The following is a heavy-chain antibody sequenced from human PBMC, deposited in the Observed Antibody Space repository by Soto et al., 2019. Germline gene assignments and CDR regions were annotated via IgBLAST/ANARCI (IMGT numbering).Heavy chain of an antibody. V-gene: IGHV3-23*01. Sequence: EVQLLESGGGLVQPGGSLRLSCAASGFTFNNYAMSWVRQAPGKGLEWVSTISGSGGSTYYADSVKGRFTISRDISKNTLYLQMNSLRAEDTAVYYCAKEACITNCLFFQHWGQGTLVTVSS. D-gene: IGHD2-2*01. J-gene: IGHJ1*01. CDR2: ISGSGGST. CDR1: GFTFNNYA. CDR3: AKEACITNCLFFQH.